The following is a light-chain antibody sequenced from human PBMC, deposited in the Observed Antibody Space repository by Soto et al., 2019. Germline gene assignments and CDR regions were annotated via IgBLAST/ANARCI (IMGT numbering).Light chain of an antibody. CDR2: DAS. V-gene: IGKV3-11*01. CDR3: QQRSNWPLT. J-gene: IGKJ4*01. CDR1: QSVSSY. Sequence: EIVLKQSPATLSLSPGERATLSCRASQSVSSYLAWYQQKPGQAPRILIYDASNRATGIPARFSGSGSGTDFTLTISRLEPEDFAVSYCQQRSNWPLTFGGGTKLEIK.